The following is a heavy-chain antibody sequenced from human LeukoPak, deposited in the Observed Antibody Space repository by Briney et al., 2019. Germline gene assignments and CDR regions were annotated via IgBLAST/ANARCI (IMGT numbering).Heavy chain of an antibody. CDR3: AKIFGAPAVYYYDSSGF. V-gene: IGHV3-23*01. CDR2: ISGSGGST. J-gene: IGHJ4*02. Sequence: PGGSLRLSCAASGFTFSSYAMSWVRQAPGKGLEWVSAISGSGGSTYYADSVKGRFTISRDNSKNTLYLQMNSLRAEDTAVYYCAKIFGAPAVYYYDSSGFWGQGTLVTVSS. D-gene: IGHD3-22*01. CDR1: GFTFSSYA.